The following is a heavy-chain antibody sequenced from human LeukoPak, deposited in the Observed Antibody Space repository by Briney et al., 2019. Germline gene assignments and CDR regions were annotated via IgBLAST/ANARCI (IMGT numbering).Heavy chain of an antibody. CDR1: GGSISSSSYY. CDR3: ARGVTTYVWFDP. D-gene: IGHD4-17*01. J-gene: IGHJ5*02. V-gene: IGHV4-39*07. CDR2: IYYSGST. Sequence: SETLSLTCTVSGGSISSSSYYWGWIRQPPGKGLEWIGSIYYSGSTYYNPSLKSRVTISVDTPKNQFSLKLSSVTAADTAVYYCARGVTTYVWFDPWGQGTLVTVSS.